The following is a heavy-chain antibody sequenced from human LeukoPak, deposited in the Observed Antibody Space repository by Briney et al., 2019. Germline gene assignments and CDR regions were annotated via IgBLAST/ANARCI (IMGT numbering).Heavy chain of an antibody. Sequence: ASVKVSCKASGYTFTSYAMNWVRQAPGQGLEWMGWINTNTGNPTYAQGFTGRFVFPLDTSVSTAYLQISSLKAEDTAVYYCARDITAVAGTGGDYWGQGTLVTVSS. CDR3: ARDITAVAGTGGDY. CDR2: INTNTGNP. CDR1: GYTFTSYA. D-gene: IGHD6-19*01. J-gene: IGHJ4*02. V-gene: IGHV7-4-1*02.